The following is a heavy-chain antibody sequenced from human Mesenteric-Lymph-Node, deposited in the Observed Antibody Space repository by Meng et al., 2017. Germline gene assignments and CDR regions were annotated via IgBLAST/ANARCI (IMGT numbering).Heavy chain of an antibody. D-gene: IGHD3-22*01. V-gene: IGHV3-23*01. CDR1: GFTFSSYA. CDR2: ISGSGGST. J-gene: IGHJ4*02. CDR3: AREEDYDGHYFDY. Sequence: GESLKISCAASGFTFSSYAMSWVRQAPGKGLEWVSAISGSGGSTYYADSVKGRFTISRDNAKNTLYLQMNSLRAEDTAVYYCAREEDYDGHYFDYWGQGTLVTVSS.